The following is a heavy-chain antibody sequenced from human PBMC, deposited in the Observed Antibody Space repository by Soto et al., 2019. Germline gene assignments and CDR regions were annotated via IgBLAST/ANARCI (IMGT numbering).Heavy chain of an antibody. CDR2: FDPEDGET. Sequence: ASVKVSCKVSGYTLTELSMHWVRQAPGKGLEWMGGFDPEDGETIYAQKFQGRVTMTEDTSTDTAYMELSSLRSEDTAVYYCATQYLGAIQLLRVLAFDIWGQGTMVTVSS. V-gene: IGHV1-24*01. CDR3: ATQYLGAIQLLRVLAFDI. J-gene: IGHJ3*02. CDR1: GYTLTELS. D-gene: IGHD2-2*01.